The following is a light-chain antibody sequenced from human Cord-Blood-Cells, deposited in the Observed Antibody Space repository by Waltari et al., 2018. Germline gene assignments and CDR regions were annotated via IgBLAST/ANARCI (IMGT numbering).Light chain of an antibody. CDR3: QQSYSTPYT. CDR2: AAS. Sequence: DIQMTQSPSSLSAYVVDRVTITCRASQSISSYLNGYQQKPGKAPKLLIYAASSLQSGVPSRFSGSGSGTDFTLTISSLQPEDFATYYCQQSYSTPYTFGQGTKLEI. V-gene: IGKV1-39*01. CDR1: QSISSY. J-gene: IGKJ2*01.